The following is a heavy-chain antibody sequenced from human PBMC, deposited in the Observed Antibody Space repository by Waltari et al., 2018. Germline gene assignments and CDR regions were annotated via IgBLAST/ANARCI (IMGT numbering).Heavy chain of an antibody. CDR2: TSDTGST. V-gene: IGHV4-59*01. Sequence: QVQLQESGPGLGKPSETLSLTCTVSGCSIKTYYWSWIRQPPGKGLEWIGYTSDTGSTNYNPSLKSRVTISVDTSKNQFSLKLSSVTAADTAVYYCARGSSSGWYGYFDYWGQGTRVTVSS. CDR3: ARGSSSGWYGYFDY. D-gene: IGHD6-13*01. CDR1: GCSIKTYY. J-gene: IGHJ4*02.